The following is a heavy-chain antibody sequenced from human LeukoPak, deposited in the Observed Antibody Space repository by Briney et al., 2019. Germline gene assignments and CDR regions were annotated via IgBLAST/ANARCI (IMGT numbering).Heavy chain of an antibody. Sequence: ASVKVSCKASGYTFTGYYMHWVRQAPGQGLEWMGWINPNSGGTNYAQKFQGRVTMTRDTSISTAYMELSRLRSDDTAVYYCARADPYSSGWHFDYWGQGTLVTVSS. CDR1: GYTFTGYY. CDR3: ARADPYSSGWHFDY. V-gene: IGHV1-2*02. CDR2: INPNSGGT. D-gene: IGHD6-19*01. J-gene: IGHJ4*02.